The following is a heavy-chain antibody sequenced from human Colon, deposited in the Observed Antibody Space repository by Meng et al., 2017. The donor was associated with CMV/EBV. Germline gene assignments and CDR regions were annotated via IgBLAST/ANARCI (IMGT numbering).Heavy chain of an antibody. Sequence: GGSLRLSCTASGFTFGDYAMSWVRQAPGKGLEWVGFISSKAYGGTTEYAASVKGRFTISRDDSKSIAYLQMNSLKTEDTAVYYCTRDPGYCSSTSCYTPNYYYGMDVWGQGTTVTVSS. V-gene: IGHV3-49*04. CDR3: TRDPGYCSSTSCYTPNYYYGMDV. D-gene: IGHD2-2*02. CDR2: ISSKAYGGTT. J-gene: IGHJ6*02. CDR1: GFTFGDYA.